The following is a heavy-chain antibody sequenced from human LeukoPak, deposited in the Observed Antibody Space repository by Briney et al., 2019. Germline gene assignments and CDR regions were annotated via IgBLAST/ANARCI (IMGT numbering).Heavy chain of an antibody. CDR2: ISGSGGST. J-gene: IGHJ4*02. Sequence: GSLRLSCAASGFTFSSYAMSWVRQATGKGLEWVSAISGSGGSTYYADSVKGRFTISGDNSKNTLYLQMNSLRAEDTAVYYCAKEGWFGEPISYWGQGTLVTVSS. D-gene: IGHD3-10*01. CDR1: GFTFSSYA. V-gene: IGHV3-23*01. CDR3: AKEGWFGEPISY.